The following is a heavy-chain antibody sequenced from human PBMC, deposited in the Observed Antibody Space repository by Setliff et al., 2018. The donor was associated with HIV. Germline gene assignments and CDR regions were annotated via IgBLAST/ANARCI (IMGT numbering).Heavy chain of an antibody. CDR2: INHSAST. CDR1: GYSISSGYY. J-gene: IGHJ6*02. V-gene: IGHV4-38-2*01. CDR3: ARGWGLTYYDYEWGNYHYRYAMEV. D-gene: IGHD3-16*02. Sequence: SETLSLTCAVSGYSISSGYYWGWIRQPPGKGLEWIGEINHSASTNYNPSLKSRVTISVDTSKNQFSLRLTSMTAADTAVYYCARGWGLTYYDYEWGNYHYRYAMEVWGQGTTVTVSS.